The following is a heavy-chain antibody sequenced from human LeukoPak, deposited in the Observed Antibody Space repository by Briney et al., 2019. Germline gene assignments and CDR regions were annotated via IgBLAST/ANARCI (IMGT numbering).Heavy chain of an antibody. CDR2: ISSSSSYI. D-gene: IGHD2-2*01. Sequence: GGSLRLSYAASGFTFSSYSMNWVRQAPGKGLEWVSSISSSSSYIYYADSVKGRFTISRDNAKNSLYLQMNSLRAEDTAVYYCARVNIVVVPAAITDYYYYMDVWGKGTTVTVSS. CDR3: ARVNIVVVPAAITDYYYYMDV. V-gene: IGHV3-21*01. CDR1: GFTFSSYS. J-gene: IGHJ6*03.